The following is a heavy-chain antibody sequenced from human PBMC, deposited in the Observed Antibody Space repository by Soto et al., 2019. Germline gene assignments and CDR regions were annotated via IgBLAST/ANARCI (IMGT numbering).Heavy chain of an antibody. J-gene: IGHJ4*02. CDR2: IYSGGST. V-gene: IGHV3-53*02. Sequence: EVPLVETGGGLIQPGGSLRLSCAASGFTVSSNYMSWVRQAPGKGLEWVSVIYSGGSTYYADSVKGRFTISRDNSKNTLYLQMNRLRAEDTAVYYCASGSKVYIGSYFDYWGQGTLVTVSS. D-gene: IGHD2-15*01. CDR1: GFTVSSNY. CDR3: ASGSKVYIGSYFDY.